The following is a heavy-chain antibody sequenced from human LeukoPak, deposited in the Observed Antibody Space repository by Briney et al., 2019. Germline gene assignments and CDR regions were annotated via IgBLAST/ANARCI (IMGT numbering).Heavy chain of an antibody. CDR2: TYYRSKWYN. CDR1: GDSVSSNGAA. Sequence: SQTLSLTCAISGDSVSSNGAAWNWIRQSPSRGLEWLGRTYYRSKWYNDYAVSVKSRITINPDTSKNQFSLQLNSVTPEDTAVYYCARDSDYDFWSGYSNWFDPWGQGTLVTVSS. J-gene: IGHJ5*02. CDR3: ARDSDYDFWSGYSNWFDP. D-gene: IGHD3-3*01. V-gene: IGHV6-1*01.